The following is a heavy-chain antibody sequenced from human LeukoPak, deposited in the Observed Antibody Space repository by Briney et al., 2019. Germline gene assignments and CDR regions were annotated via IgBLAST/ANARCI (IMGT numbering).Heavy chain of an antibody. CDR3: AKGLAIVGAFDFDY. Sequence: GGSLRLSCAASGFTFSSYAMSWVRQAPGKGLEWVSAISGSGGSTYYADSEKGRFTISRDNSKNTLYLQMNSLRAEDTAVYYCAKGLAIVGAFDFDYWGQGTLVTVSS. CDR2: ISGSGGST. J-gene: IGHJ4*02. D-gene: IGHD1-26*01. CDR1: GFTFSSYA. V-gene: IGHV3-23*01.